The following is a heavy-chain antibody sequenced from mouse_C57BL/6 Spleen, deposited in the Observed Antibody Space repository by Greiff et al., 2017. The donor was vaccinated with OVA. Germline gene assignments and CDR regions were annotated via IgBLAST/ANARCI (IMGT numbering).Heavy chain of an antibody. V-gene: IGHV5-4*03. CDR3: AGGSSSYAMDY. CDR2: ISDGGSYT. D-gene: IGHD1-1*01. CDR1: GFTFSSYA. Sequence: EVKLVESGGGLVKPGGSLKLSCAASGFTFSSYAMSWVRQTPEKRLEWVATISDGGSYTYYPDNVKGRFTISRDNAKNNLYLQMSHLKSEDTAMYYCAGGSSSYAMDYWGQGTSVTVSS. J-gene: IGHJ4*01.